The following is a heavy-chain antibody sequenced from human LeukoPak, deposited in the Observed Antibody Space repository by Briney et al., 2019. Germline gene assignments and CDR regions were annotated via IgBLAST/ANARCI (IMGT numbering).Heavy chain of an antibody. D-gene: IGHD6-13*01. CDR3: AGPGIAVPGAMDV. CDR2: ISSDGSST. Sequence: GGSLRLSCAVSGFTFTNYWMHWVRQAPGKGLVWVSRISSDGSSTNYADSVKGRFTISRDNARNTLYLQMSSLRAEDTAVYYCAGPGIAVPGAMDVWGKGTTVTISS. V-gene: IGHV3-74*01. CDR1: GFTFTNYW. J-gene: IGHJ6*03.